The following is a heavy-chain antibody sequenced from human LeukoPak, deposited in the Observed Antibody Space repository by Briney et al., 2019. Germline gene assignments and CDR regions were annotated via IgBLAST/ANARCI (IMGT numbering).Heavy chain of an antibody. Sequence: ASVKVSCKVSGYTLTELSMHWVRQAPGKGLEWMGGFDPEDGETIYAQKFQGRVTITADESTSTAYMELSSLRSEDTAVYYCASRDGYNSDFDYWGQGTLVTVSS. D-gene: IGHD5-24*01. CDR2: FDPEDGET. CDR1: GYTLTELS. V-gene: IGHV1-24*01. CDR3: ASRDGYNSDFDY. J-gene: IGHJ4*02.